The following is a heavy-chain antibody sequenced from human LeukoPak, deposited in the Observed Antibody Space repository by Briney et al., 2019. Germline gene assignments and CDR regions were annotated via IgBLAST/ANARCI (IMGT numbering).Heavy chain of an antibody. CDR3: ARGRRIYDFWSGYYSAFDI. CDR2: INHSGST. Sequence: SETLSLTCAVYGGSFSGYYWSWIRQPPGKGLEWIGEINHSGSTNYNPSLKSRVTISVDTSKNQFSLKLSSVTAADTAVYYCARGRRIYDFWSGYYSAFDIWGQGTMVTASS. D-gene: IGHD3-3*01. V-gene: IGHV4-34*01. J-gene: IGHJ3*02. CDR1: GGSFSGYY.